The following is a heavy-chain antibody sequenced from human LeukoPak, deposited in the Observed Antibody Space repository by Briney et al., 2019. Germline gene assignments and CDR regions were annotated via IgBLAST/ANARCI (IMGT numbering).Heavy chain of an antibody. CDR2: SIPIFGTA. V-gene: IGHV1-69*05. CDR3: ATTPRLGWELDPYPTGY. D-gene: IGHD1-26*01. CDR1: GGTFSSYA. J-gene: IGHJ4*02. Sequence: ASVKVSCKASGGTFSSYAISWVRQAPGQGLEWMGGSIPIFGTANYAQKFQGRVTITTDESTSTAYMELSSLRSEDTAVYYCATTPRLGWELDPYPTGYWGQGTLVTVSS.